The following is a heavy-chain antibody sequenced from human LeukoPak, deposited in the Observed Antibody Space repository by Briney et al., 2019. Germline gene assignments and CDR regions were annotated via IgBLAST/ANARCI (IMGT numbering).Heavy chain of an antibody. J-gene: IGHJ5*02. D-gene: IGHD3-10*01. CDR3: AKDIGNVLLWFGELYPRFDP. V-gene: IGHV3-23*01. Sequence: GGSLRLSCAASGFTFSAYAMSWVRQAPGKGLEWISTISGRGVSTWSADSMKGRFTISRDNSKNTLYLHMNSLRAEDTAVYYCAKDIGNVLLWFGELYPRFDPWGQGTLVTVSS. CDR1: GFTFSAYA. CDR2: ISGRGVST.